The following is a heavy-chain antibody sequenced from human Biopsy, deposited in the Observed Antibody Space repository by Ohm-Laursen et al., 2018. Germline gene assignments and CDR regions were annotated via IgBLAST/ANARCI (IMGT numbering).Heavy chain of an antibody. CDR3: ATPFQYYDSWGGYPPFDH. V-gene: IGHV1-69*10. J-gene: IGHJ4*02. D-gene: IGHD3-3*01. CDR1: GGTFSNYA. CDR2: IISVSGLV. Sequence: ASVKVSCNSSGGTFSNYAISWVRQAPGEGLEWMGGIISVSGLVNYAPKFQGRVSITADKSTTTAYMELSNLKSEDTAVYYCATPFQYYDSWGGYPPFDHWGQGTLVTVSS.